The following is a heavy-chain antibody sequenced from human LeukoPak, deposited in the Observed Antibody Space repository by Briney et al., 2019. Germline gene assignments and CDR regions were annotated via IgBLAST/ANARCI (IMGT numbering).Heavy chain of an antibody. CDR1: GYTFTGYY. Sequence: SVKVSCKASGYTFTGYYMHWVRQAPGQGLEWMGWINPNSGGTNYAQKFQGRVTMTRDTSISTAYMELSSLRSDDTAVYYCARVYYFGSGSYPLHYFDYWGQGTLVTVSS. CDR2: INPNSGGT. CDR3: ARVYYFGSGSYPLHYFDY. D-gene: IGHD3-10*01. J-gene: IGHJ4*02. V-gene: IGHV1-2*02.